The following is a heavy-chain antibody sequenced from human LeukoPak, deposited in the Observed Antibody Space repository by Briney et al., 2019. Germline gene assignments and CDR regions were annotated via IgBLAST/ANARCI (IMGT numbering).Heavy chain of an antibody. CDR3: ARDSEYGDYVGNYFDY. J-gene: IGHJ4*02. Sequence: RSGGSLRLSCAASGFTFSSYWMSWVRQAPGKGLEWVANIKQDGSEKYYVDSVKGRFTISRDNAKNSLYLQMNSLRAEDTAVYYCARDSEYGDYVGNYFDYWGQGTLVTVSS. CDR1: GFTFSSYW. D-gene: IGHD4-17*01. V-gene: IGHV3-7*01. CDR2: IKQDGSEK.